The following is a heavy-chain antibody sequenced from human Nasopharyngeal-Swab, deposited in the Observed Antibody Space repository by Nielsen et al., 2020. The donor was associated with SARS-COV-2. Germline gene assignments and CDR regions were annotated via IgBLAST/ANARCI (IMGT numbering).Heavy chain of an antibody. CDR3: ARAGNYYFEY. J-gene: IGHJ4*02. CDR2: ISYDGSNK. Sequence: GESMKISCAASGFTFSSYAMHWVRQAPGKRLEWVAVISYDGSNKYYADSVKGRFTISRDNSKNTLYLQMNSLRAEDTAVYYCARAGNYYFEYWGQGTLVTVSS. D-gene: IGHD1-7*01. CDR1: GFTFSSYA. V-gene: IGHV3-30-3*01.